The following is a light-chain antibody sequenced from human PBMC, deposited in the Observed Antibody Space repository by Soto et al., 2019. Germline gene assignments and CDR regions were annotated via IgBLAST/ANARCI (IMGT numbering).Light chain of an antibody. CDR2: GAS. CDR3: QQSYRSPYT. V-gene: IGKV1-39*01. CDR1: QSINIY. J-gene: IGKJ2*01. Sequence: IQMTQSPFSLSASVGDSVTVTCRASQSINIYLNWYQQKPGKAPTLLIYGASSLQSGVPSRFTGGGSRTDFTLTISSLQPEDFATYYCQQSYRSPYTFGQGTKLEIK.